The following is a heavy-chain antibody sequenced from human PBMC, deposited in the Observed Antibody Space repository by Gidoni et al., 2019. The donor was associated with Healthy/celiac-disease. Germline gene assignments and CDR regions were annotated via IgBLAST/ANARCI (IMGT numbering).Heavy chain of an antibody. CDR1: GGSISSSSYD. CDR3: ASGYSGYQEALYYYGMDV. J-gene: IGHJ6*02. D-gene: IGHD5-12*01. V-gene: IGHV4-39*01. Sequence: QLQLQESGPGLVKPSETLSLTCTVAGGSISSSSYDWGWIRQPPGKGLEWIGSICYSGSTYSNPSLKRRVTISVDTSKNQFSLKLSSVTAADTAVYYCASGYSGYQEALYYYGMDVWGQGTTVTVSS. CDR2: ICYSGST.